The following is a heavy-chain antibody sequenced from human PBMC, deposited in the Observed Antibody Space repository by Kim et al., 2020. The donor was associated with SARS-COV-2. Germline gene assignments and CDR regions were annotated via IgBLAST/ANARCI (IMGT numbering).Heavy chain of an antibody. Sequence: SETLSLTCIVSGGSITGSYWSWIRQAPGKGLEYIGYIHYSGTWENSKYSPSLQSRVSMSVDTSKNEFSLILSSVTSSDTAVYYCARAPTGNAFDLWGPG. D-gene: IGHD4-17*01. J-gene: IGHJ3*01. CDR1: GGSITGSY. CDR3: ARAPTGNAFDL. V-gene: IGHV4-59*08. CDR2: IHYSGTWENS.